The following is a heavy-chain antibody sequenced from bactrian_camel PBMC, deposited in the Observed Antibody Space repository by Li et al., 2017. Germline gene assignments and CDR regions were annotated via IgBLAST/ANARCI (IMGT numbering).Heavy chain of an antibody. J-gene: IGHJ4*01. Sequence: HVQLVESGGDSVQAGGSLRLSCVATGYTPSSYCMAWFRRAPGKAREGVADIDSGGDTRYADSVKGRFTISKDNAKNTLYLQMDSLQPEDTAVYYCAARPVNTRACVAGGRYEFGYWGQGTQVTVS. CDR3: AARPVNTRACVAGGRYEFGY. CDR1: GYTPSSYC. D-gene: IGHD1*01. V-gene: IGHV3S26*01. CDR2: IDSGGDT.